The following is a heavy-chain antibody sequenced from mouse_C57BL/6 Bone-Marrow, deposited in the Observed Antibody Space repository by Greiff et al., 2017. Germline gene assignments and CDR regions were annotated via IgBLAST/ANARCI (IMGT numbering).Heavy chain of an antibody. CDR2: IYPGSGST. D-gene: IGHD1-1*01. CDR1: GYTFTSYW. J-gene: IGHJ3*01. CDR3: AREGYYGSSSAWFAY. Sequence: QVQLQQPGAELVKPGASVKMSCKASGYTFTSYWITWVKQRPGQGLEWIGEIYPGSGSTNYNEKFKSKATLTVDTSSSTAYMQLSSLTSEDSAVYYCAREGYYGSSSAWFAYWGQGTLVTVSA. V-gene: IGHV1-55*01.